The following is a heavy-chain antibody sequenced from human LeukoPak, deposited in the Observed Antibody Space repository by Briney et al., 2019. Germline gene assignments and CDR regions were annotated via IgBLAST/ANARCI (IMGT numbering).Heavy chain of an antibody. J-gene: IGHJ4*02. CDR1: GDTFTSYA. CDR3: ARDLVAAAGRPLGY. CDR2: INAGNGNT. Sequence: GASVKVSCKASGDTFTSYAMHWVRQAPGQRLEWMGGINAGNGNTKYSQKFQGRVTITRDTSASTSYMELSSLRSEDTAVYYCARDLVAAAGRPLGYWGQGTLVTVSS. V-gene: IGHV1-3*01. D-gene: IGHD6-13*01.